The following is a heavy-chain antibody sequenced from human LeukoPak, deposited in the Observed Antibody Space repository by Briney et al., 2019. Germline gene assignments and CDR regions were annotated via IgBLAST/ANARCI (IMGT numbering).Heavy chain of an antibody. CDR2: IYYSGST. V-gene: IGHV4-31*03. J-gene: IGHJ4*02. CDR1: GGSISSGGYH. D-gene: IGHD5-12*01. Sequence: SETLSLTCTVSGGSISSGGYHWSWIRQHPGKGLEWIGYIYYSGSTYYNPSLKSRVTISVDTSKNQFSLKLSSVTAADTAVYYCARYSGYDRHFDYWGQGTLVTVSS. CDR3: ARYSGYDRHFDY.